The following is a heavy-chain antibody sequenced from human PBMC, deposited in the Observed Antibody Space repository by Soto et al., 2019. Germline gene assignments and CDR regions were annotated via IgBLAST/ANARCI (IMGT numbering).Heavy chain of an antibody. V-gene: IGHV1-2*02. CDR3: ARGRTVNVYGMDA. D-gene: IGHD4-17*01. J-gene: IGHJ6*02. CDR2: INPHSGDT. CDR1: GYTFTDHY. Sequence: QVQLVQSGAEVKKPGASVKVSYVASGYTFTDHYIHWVRQAPGQGLEWMGWINPHSGDTIYAQKFQGRVPLTRDTSISTAYMELSRLRSDDTAVYYCARGRTVNVYGMDAWGQGTTVTVSS.